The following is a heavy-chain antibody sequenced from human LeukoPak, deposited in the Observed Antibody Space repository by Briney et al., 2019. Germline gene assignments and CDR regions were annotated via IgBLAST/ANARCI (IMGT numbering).Heavy chain of an antibody. CDR2: VWYGGSKK. CDR3: AAVYSFGWFDY. CDR1: GFDFSSYG. J-gene: IGHJ5*01. D-gene: IGHD1-26*01. Sequence: AGGSLRLSCVASGFDFSSYGMHWVRQAPGKGLEWVAVVWYGGSKKYYADSVNGRFTISRDDSKNTLYLQMDDLRADDTAIYYCAAVYSFGWFDYWGQGTPVTVSS. V-gene: IGHV3-33*01.